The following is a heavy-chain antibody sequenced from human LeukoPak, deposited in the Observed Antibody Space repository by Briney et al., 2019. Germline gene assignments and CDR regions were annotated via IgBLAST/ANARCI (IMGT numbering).Heavy chain of an antibody. CDR1: GGSISSGDYY. D-gene: IGHD3/OR15-3a*01. J-gene: IGHJ5*02. Sequence: SQTLPLTCTVSGGSISSGDYYWSWIRQPPGKGLEWIGYIYYSGSTYYNPSLKSRVTISVDTSKNQFSLKLSSVTAADTAVYYCASLGVYDFWSGFGWFDPWGQGTLVTVSS. CDR2: IYYSGST. CDR3: ASLGVYDFWSGFGWFDP. V-gene: IGHV4-30-4*01.